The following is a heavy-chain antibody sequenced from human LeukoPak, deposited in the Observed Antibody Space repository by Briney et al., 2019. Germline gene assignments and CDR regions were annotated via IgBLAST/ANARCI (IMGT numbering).Heavy chain of an antibody. D-gene: IGHD6-13*01. J-gene: IGHJ4*02. CDR2: ISGFGGST. CDR1: GVNFQHYA. CDR3: ARRGGSSWSSFDF. Sequence: GSLRLSCAASGVNFQHYAMNWVRQAPGKGPEWGSGISGFGGSTYYAPSVKDRFAISRDNSGNALFLRLTNLRVEDSALYYCARRGGSSWSSFDFWGQGTWVGVSS. V-gene: IGHV3-23*01.